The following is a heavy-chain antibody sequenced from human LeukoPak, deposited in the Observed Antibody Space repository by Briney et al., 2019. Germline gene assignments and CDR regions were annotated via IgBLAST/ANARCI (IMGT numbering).Heavy chain of an antibody. J-gene: IGHJ2*01. CDR1: GFTFSSYW. CDR2: IRYDGSNK. Sequence: GGSLRLSCAASGFTFSSYWINWVRQAPGKGLEWVAFIRYDGSNKYYADSVKGRFTISRDNSKNTLYLQMNSLRAGDTALYYCAKDRRHTVSGGYFDLWGRGTLVIVSS. V-gene: IGHV3-30*02. D-gene: IGHD3-10*01. CDR3: AKDRRHTVSGGYFDL.